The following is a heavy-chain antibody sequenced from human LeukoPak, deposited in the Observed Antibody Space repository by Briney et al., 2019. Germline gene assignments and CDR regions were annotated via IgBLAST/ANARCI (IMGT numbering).Heavy chain of an antibody. V-gene: IGHV3-23*01. CDR3: AKGSARFSGYSYGFPVQYYYYGMDV. J-gene: IGHJ6*02. D-gene: IGHD5-18*01. Sequence: GGSLRLSCAASAFTFSSYAMSWVRQAPGKGLEGVSGISGSGGSTSYADSVKGRFTISRDNSKNTLYLQMNSLRAEDTAVYYCAKGSARFSGYSYGFPVQYYYYGMDVWGQGTTVTVSS. CDR2: ISGSGGST. CDR1: AFTFSSYA.